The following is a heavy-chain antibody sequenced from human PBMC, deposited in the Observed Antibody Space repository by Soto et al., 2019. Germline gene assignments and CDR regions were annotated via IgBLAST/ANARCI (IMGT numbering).Heavy chain of an antibody. CDR2: ITPFNGNT. D-gene: IGHD5-12*01. J-gene: IGHJ4*02. V-gene: IGHV1-45*02. CDR1: AYSFTSYG. CDR3: AAGDTVAETDY. Sequence: SVKVSCKTSAYSFTSYGFTWVRQAPGQALEWMGWITPFNGNTNCAQKFQDRVTITRDMSMSTAYMELSSLRSEDTAMYYCAAGDTVAETDYWGQGTLVTVSS.